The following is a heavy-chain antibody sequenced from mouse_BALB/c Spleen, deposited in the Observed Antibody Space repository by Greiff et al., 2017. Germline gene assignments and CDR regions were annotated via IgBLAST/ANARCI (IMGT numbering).Heavy chain of an antibody. J-gene: IGHJ4*01. CDR2: IYPGDGDT. CDR1: GYTFTSYW. Sequence: QVQLQQSGAELARPGASVKLSCKASGYTFTSYWMQWVKQRPGQGLEWIGAIYPGDGDTRYTQKFKGKATLTADKSSSTAYMQLSSLASEDSAVYYCARSSYYRYDGAMDYWGQGTSVTVSS. V-gene: IGHV1-87*01. CDR3: ARSSYYRYDGAMDY. D-gene: IGHD2-14*01.